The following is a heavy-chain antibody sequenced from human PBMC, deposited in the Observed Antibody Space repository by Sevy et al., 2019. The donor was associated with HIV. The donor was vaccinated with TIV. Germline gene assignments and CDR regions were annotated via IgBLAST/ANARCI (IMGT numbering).Heavy chain of an antibody. J-gene: IGHJ5*02. CDR1: GFTFSSYW. Sequence: GGSLRLSCAASGFTFSSYWMSWVRQAPGKGLEWVANIKQDGSEKYYVDSVKGRFTISRDNAKNSLYLQMNSLRAEDTAVYYCARAVRVAYYDFWSGYYSWFDPWGQRTLVTDSS. V-gene: IGHV3-7*01. D-gene: IGHD3-3*01. CDR2: IKQDGSEK. CDR3: ARAVRVAYYDFWSGYYSWFDP.